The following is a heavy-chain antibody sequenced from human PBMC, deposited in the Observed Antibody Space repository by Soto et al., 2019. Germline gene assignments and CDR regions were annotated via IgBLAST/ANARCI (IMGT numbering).Heavy chain of an antibody. Sequence: SGPTLANPTPTLPLTCTFSGCSLITSSMRVNWMRQPPGKALEWLARIDFDEDKFYSTSLKTRLTISKDTSKNQVVLTMTNMDPVDTATYYCARVAVAGTFFDYWGQGTMVTVSS. D-gene: IGHD6-19*01. CDR3: ARVAVAGTFFDY. V-gene: IGHV2-70*04. CDR2: IDFDEDK. J-gene: IGHJ4*02. CDR1: GCSLITSSMR.